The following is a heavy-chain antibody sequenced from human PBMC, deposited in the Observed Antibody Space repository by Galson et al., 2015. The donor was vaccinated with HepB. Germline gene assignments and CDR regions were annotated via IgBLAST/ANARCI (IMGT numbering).Heavy chain of an antibody. D-gene: IGHD6-13*01. CDR3: AKDKSSSSWYGGGYYGMDV. J-gene: IGHJ6*02. CDR2: ISGSGGST. CDR1: GFTFSSYA. Sequence: SLRLSCAASGFTFSSYAMSWVRQAPGKGLEWVSAISGSGGSTYYADSVKGRFTISRDNSKNTLYLQMNSLRAEDTAVYYCAKDKSSSSWYGGGYYGMDVWGQGTTVTVSS. V-gene: IGHV3-23*01.